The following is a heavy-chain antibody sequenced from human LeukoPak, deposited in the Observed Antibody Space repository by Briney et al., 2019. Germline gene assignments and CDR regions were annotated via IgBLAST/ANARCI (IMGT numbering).Heavy chain of an antibody. D-gene: IGHD1-26*01. CDR2: IYHSGGT. V-gene: IGHV4-38-2*01. J-gene: IGHJ4*02. Sequence: SETLSLTCAVSGYSISSGYYWGWIRQPPGKGLEWIGSIYHSGGTYYNPSLKSRVTISVDTSKNQFSLKLSSVTAADTAVYYCARLSGSLLFDYWGQGTLVTVSS. CDR3: ARLSGSLLFDY. CDR1: GYSISSGYY.